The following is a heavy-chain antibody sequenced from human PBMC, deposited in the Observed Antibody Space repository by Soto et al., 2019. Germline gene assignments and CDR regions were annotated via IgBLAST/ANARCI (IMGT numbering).Heavy chain of an antibody. CDR2: IDWDDDK. CDR3: SGGSCSSVDY. D-gene: IGHD2-15*01. V-gene: IGHV2-70*11. CDR1: GFSLSTSGMC. J-gene: IGHJ4*02. Sequence: ESGPTLVNPTQTLTLTCTFSGFSLSTSGMCVSWIRQPPGKALEWLARIDWDDDKYYSTSLKTRLTISKDTSKNQVVLTMTNMDPVDTATYYCSGGSCSSVDYWGQGTLVTVSS.